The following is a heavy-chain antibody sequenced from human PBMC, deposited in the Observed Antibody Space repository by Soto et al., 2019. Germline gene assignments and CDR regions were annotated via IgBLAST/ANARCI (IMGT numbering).Heavy chain of an antibody. CDR3: ASRESNGIDGGLRWFDS. V-gene: IGHV5-51*01. CDR1: GYRFNDYW. D-gene: IGHD1-26*01. CDR2: IYPGDSDT. J-gene: IGHJ5*01. Sequence: PGESLKISCTGSGYRFNDYWIGWVRQTPGGGMEWMGIIYPGDSDTTYSPSFQGQVTISVDKSTRTAYLQWGSLKASDSAIYYCASRESNGIDGGLRWFDSWGQGTLVTVSS.